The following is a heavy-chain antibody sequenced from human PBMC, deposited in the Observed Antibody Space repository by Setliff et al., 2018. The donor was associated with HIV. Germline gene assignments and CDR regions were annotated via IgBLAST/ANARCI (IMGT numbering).Heavy chain of an antibody. V-gene: IGHV1-46*01. Sequence: GASVKVSCKASGYTFTSYYMHWVRQAPGQGLEWMGRINPSSGSTTYAQKFQGRVTMTRDTSTSTVYMELSSLRSEDTAVYYCGRDPSPSSSSSYFQHLVPGTPVTVSS. CDR1: GYTFTSYY. CDR3: GRDPSPSSSSSYFQH. J-gene: IGHJ1*01. CDR2: INPSSGST. D-gene: IGHD6-6*01.